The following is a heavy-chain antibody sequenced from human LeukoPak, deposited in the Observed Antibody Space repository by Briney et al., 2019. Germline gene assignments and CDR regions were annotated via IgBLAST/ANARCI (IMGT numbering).Heavy chain of an antibody. J-gene: IGHJ4*02. Sequence: SETLSLTCTVSGGSISSSSYYWGWIRQPPGKGLEWIGSIYYSGSTYYNPSLKSRVTISVDTSKNQFSLKLSSVTAADTAVYYCARLNDYGDDGYWGRGTLVTVSS. CDR3: ARLNDYGDDGY. V-gene: IGHV4-39*01. CDR2: IYYSGST. CDR1: GGSISSSSYY. D-gene: IGHD4-17*01.